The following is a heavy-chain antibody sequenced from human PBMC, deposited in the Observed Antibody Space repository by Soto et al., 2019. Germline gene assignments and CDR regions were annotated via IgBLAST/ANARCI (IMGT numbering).Heavy chain of an antibody. D-gene: IGHD6-13*01. V-gene: IGHV3-64D*06. J-gene: IGHJ3*02. CDR1: GFTLSSYA. Sequence: PGGSLRRACSASGFTLSSYAMPWVRQAPGKGLEYVSAISSNGGSTYYADSVKGRFTISRDNSKNTLYLQMSSLRAEDTAVYYCVKYAAAGTNAFDIWVQGTMVTVS. CDR2: ISSNGGST. CDR3: VKYAAAGTNAFDI.